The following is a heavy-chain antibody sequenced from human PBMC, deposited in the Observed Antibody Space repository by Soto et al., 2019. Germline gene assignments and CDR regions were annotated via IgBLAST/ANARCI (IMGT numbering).Heavy chain of an antibody. D-gene: IGHD2-2*01. CDR2: IYYSGST. V-gene: IGHV4-59*01. CDR3: ARAVLPATAPFDY. J-gene: IGHJ4*02. CDR1: GGSISNYY. Sequence: QVQLQESGPRLVKPSETLSLTCIVSGGSISNYYWSWIRQPPGKGLEWIGYIYYSGSTNYNPSLHIRVTISVDTSKNQFSLKLSSVTAADSAVYYCARAVLPATAPFDYWGQGTLVTVSS.